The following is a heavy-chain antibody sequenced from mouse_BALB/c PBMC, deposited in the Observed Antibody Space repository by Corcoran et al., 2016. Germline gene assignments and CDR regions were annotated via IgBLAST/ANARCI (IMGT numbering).Heavy chain of an antibody. J-gene: IGHJ2*01. D-gene: IGHD1-2*01. CDR2: ISYDGSN. Sequence: DVQLQESGPGLVKPSQSLSLTCSVTGYSITSAYYWNWIRQLPGNKLEWMGYISYDGSNNYNPSLKNRISITRDTSKNQFFLKLNSVTTEYTATYCWATLLRPFDYWGQGTTLTVSS. CDR3: ATLLRPFDY. CDR1: GYSITSAYY. V-gene: IGHV3-6*02.